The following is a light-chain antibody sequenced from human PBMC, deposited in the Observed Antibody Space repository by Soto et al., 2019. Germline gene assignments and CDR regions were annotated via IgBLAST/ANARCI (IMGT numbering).Light chain of an antibody. J-gene: IGKJ2*01. CDR2: AAS. V-gene: IGKV1-39*01. CDR1: QSISVH. CDR3: QQSYITPYA. Sequence: DIQMTQSPSSLSASVGDTVTITCRASQSISVHLNWYQQKPGKVPKLLIYAASTLQSGVPVRFSGGGSETDFALTISSLQPEDVATYYCQQSYITPYAFGQGTKLEIK.